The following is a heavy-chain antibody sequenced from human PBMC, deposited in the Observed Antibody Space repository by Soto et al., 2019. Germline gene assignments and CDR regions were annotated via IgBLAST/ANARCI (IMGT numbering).Heavy chain of an antibody. Sequence: GGSLRLSCAASGFIFSDYGMHWVRQAPGKGLEWVALTWYDESIKVYADSVKGRFTISRDNSKNTLYLEMNNLRAEDTAVYYCARDHSAGAGENWFDPCGQGTLVTVSS. J-gene: IGHJ5*02. V-gene: IGHV3-33*01. CDR2: TWYDESIK. CDR1: GFIFSDYG. D-gene: IGHD2-21*01. CDR3: ARDHSAGAGENWFDP.